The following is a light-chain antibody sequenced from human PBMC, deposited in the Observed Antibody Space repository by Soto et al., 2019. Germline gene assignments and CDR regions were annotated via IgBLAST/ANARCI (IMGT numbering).Light chain of an antibody. Sequence: QSVLTQPASVSGSPGHSITISCAGTSSDVGRYTYVSWYQQHPGKAPKLIMYDVYRRRTGDSRRCSGSKSGSGASVTSVGLQAEDEADYYWTSYINTSTPYVFGRGTKGTGL. CDR1: SSDVGRYTY. CDR2: DVY. CDR3: TSYINTSTPYV. V-gene: IGLV2-14*01. J-gene: IGLJ1*01.